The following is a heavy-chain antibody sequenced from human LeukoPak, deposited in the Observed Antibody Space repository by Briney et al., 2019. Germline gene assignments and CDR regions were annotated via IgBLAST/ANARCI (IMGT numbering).Heavy chain of an antibody. J-gene: IGHJ6*03. CDR1: GYTFTGYY. D-gene: IGHD3-3*01. CDR3: ARDTARITIFGVAKYMDV. V-gene: IGHV1-2*02. Sequence: ASVTVSCKASGYTFTGYYMHWVRQAPGQGLEWMGWINPNSGGTNYVQKFQGRVTMTRDTSISTAYMELSRLRSDDTAVYYCARDTARITIFGVAKYMDVWGKGTTVTVSS. CDR2: INPNSGGT.